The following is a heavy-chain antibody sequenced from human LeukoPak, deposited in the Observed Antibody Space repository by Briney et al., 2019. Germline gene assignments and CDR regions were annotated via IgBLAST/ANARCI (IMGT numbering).Heavy chain of an antibody. Sequence: ASVKVSCKASGYIFTKSYIHWVRQAPGQGPEWMGMINPSNGNTDYVQKFQGRVTITADESTGTAYMDLNRLRSEDTAVYYCARAAVGATSHYYYYYMDVWGKGTTVTVSS. D-gene: IGHD1-26*01. V-gene: IGHV1-46*01. CDR2: INPSNGNT. CDR3: ARAAVGATSHYYYYYMDV. J-gene: IGHJ6*03. CDR1: GYIFTKSY.